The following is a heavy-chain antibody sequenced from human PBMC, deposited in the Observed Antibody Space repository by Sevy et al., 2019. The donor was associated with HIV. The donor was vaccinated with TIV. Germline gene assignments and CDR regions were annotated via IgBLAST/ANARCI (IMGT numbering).Heavy chain of an antibody. D-gene: IGHD3-22*01. Sequence: SETLSLTCAVYGGSFSGYYWSWIRQPPGKGLEWIGEINHSRSTNYNPSLKSRVTISVDTSKNQFSLKLSSVTAADTAVYYCARTITMIVVARKGQFDPWGQGTLVTVSS. V-gene: IGHV4-34*01. J-gene: IGHJ5*02. CDR1: GGSFSGYY. CDR3: ARTITMIVVARKGQFDP. CDR2: INHSRST.